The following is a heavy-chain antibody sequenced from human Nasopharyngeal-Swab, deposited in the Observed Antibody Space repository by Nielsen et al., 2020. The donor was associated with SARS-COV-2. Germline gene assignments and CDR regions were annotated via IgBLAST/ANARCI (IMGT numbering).Heavy chain of an antibody. CDR1: GGSISSSSYY. CDR3: ARHLSRTYYYGSGVRDFDY. Sequence: SETLSLTCTVSGGSISSSSYYWGWIRQPPGKGLEWIGSIYYSGSTYYNPSLKSRVTISVDTSKNQFSLKLSSVTAADTAVYYCARHLSRTYYYGSGVRDFDYWGQGTLVTVSS. J-gene: IGHJ4*02. CDR2: IYYSGST. D-gene: IGHD3-10*01. V-gene: IGHV4-39*01.